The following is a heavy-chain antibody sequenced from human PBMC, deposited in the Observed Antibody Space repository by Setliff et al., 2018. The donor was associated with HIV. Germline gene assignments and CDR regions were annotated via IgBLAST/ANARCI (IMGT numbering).Heavy chain of an antibody. J-gene: IGHJ4*02. D-gene: IGHD3-22*01. V-gene: IGHV4-39*01. Sequence: SETLSLTCTVSGASIRTGSYYWGWIRQPPGKGLEWIGTIYYSGTTYYNPSVKSRVTISVDTSKNQFSLNLTSVTATDTAVYYCASRPYSYDYSGRVFDFWGQGALVTSPQ. CDR2: IYYSGTT. CDR3: ASRPYSYDYSGRVFDF. CDR1: GASIRTGSYY.